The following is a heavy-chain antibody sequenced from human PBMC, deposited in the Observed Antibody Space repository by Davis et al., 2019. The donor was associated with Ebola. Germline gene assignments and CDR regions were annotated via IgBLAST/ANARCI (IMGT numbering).Heavy chain of an antibody. J-gene: IGHJ4*02. V-gene: IGHV1-18*01. D-gene: IGHD2-15*01. CDR1: GYTFTSYG. Sequence: AASVKVSCKASGYTFTSYGISWVRQAPGQGLEWMGWISAYNGNTNYAQKLQGRVTMTTDTSTSTAYMELSRLRSDDTAVYYCAREGYCSGGSCYHLDYWGQGTLVTVSS. CDR3: AREGYCSGGSCYHLDY. CDR2: ISAYNGNT.